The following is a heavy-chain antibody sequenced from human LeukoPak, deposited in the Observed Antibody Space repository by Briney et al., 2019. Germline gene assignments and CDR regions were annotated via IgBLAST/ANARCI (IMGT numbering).Heavy chain of an antibody. V-gene: IGHV3-74*01. CDR1: GFIFSSKW. Sequence: GGSLRLSCAASGFIFSSKWILWVRQAPGKGLEWVSRIDNGGSYTSYADSVKGRFTISRDNAKNTLYLQMNSLRAEDTAVYYCARDLPISDSSGYLDYWGQGTVVTVSS. CDR3: ARDLPISDSSGYLDY. D-gene: IGHD3-22*01. CDR2: IDNGGSYT. J-gene: IGHJ4*02.